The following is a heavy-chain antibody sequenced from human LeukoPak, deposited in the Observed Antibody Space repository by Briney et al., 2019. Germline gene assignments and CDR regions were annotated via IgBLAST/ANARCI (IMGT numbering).Heavy chain of an antibody. D-gene: IGHD3-10*01. Sequence: GASVKVSCKASGYTFTGYYMHRVRQAPGQGLEWMGWINPNSGGTNYAQKFQGRVTMTRDTSISTAYMELSRLRSDDTAVYYCARRYGSGNTLDYWGQGTLVTVPS. J-gene: IGHJ4*02. CDR3: ARRYGSGNTLDY. CDR1: GYTFTGYY. CDR2: INPNSGGT. V-gene: IGHV1-2*02.